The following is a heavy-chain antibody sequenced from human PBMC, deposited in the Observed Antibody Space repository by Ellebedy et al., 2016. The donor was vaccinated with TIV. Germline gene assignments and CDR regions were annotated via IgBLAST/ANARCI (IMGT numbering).Heavy chain of an antibody. Sequence: GESLKISXAASGFTFSYHGMHWVRQAPGKGLEWVAIIWFDGSNIDYADSVKGRFTISRDDSKNTLYLQVNSLRAEDTAVYYCARARGDCSNSGYYFDYWGQGTLVTVSS. CDR3: ARARGDCSNSGYYFDY. CDR1: GFTFSYHG. J-gene: IGHJ4*02. D-gene: IGHD5-12*01. CDR2: IWFDGSNI. V-gene: IGHV3-33*01.